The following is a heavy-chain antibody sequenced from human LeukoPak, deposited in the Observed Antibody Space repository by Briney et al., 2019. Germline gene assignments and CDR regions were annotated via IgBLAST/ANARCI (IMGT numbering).Heavy chain of an antibody. Sequence: GGSLRLSCAASGFTFISYEMNWVRQAPGKGLEWVSYISSSGSSIYYADSVKGRFTISRDNAKNSLYLQMNSLRAEDTAVYYCARIGAYYDLDYWGQGTLVTISS. CDR2: ISSSGSSI. J-gene: IGHJ4*02. D-gene: IGHD3-22*01. CDR3: ARIGAYYDLDY. CDR1: GFTFISYE. V-gene: IGHV3-48*03.